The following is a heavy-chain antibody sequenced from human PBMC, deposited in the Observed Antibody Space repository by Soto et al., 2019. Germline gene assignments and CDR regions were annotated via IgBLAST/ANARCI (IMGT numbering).Heavy chain of an antibody. Sequence: QVQLVQSGAEVKKPGSSVKVSCKASGGTFSSYAISCVRQAPGQGLEWMGGIIPSFGTANYAQKVQGSVTITADESTSTAYMELSSLSSEDTAVYYCARPSGCGGDCSDIFDDALDIWGKGTMVTVSS. D-gene: IGHD2-21*02. CDR2: IIPSFGTA. CDR3: ARPSGCGGDCSDIFDDALDI. CDR1: GGTFSSYA. V-gene: IGHV1-69*01. J-gene: IGHJ3*02.